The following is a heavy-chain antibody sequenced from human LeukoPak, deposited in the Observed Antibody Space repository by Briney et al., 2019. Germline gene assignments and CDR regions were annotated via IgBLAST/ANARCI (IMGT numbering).Heavy chain of an antibody. J-gene: IGHJ4*02. CDR1: GFTFSSDW. V-gene: IGHV3-74*01. Sequence: GGSLRLSCVASGFTFSSDWMNWVRQAPGKGLVWVSRIASDGSSTTYADSVKGRFSISRDNAKNTLYLQMNSLRVEDTAVYYCARGRPHGNDYWGQGTLVTVSS. D-gene: IGHD4-23*01. CDR2: IASDGSST. CDR3: ARGRPHGNDY.